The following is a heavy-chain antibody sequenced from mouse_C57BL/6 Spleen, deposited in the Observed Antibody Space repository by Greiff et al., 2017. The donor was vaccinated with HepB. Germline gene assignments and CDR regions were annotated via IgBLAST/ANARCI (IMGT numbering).Heavy chain of an antibody. Sequence: DVQLVESEGGLVQPGSSMKLSCTASGFTFSDYYMAWVRQVPEKGLEWVANINYDGSSTYYLDSLKSRFIISRDNAKNILYLQMSSLKSEDTATYYCARDPGYFDYWGQGTTLTVSS. CDR3: ARDPGYFDY. CDR2: INYDGSST. CDR1: GFTFSDYY. J-gene: IGHJ2*01. V-gene: IGHV5-16*01. D-gene: IGHD4-1*01.